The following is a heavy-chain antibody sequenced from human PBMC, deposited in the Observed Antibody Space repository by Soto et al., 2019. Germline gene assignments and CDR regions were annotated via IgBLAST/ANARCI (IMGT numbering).Heavy chain of an antibody. V-gene: IGHV3-33*01. CDR1: GLTFSSYG. D-gene: IGHD2-15*01. Sequence: QVPLVESGGGVVQPGRSLRLSCAASGLTFSSYGMHWFRQAPGKGLEWVAVIWYDGSNKYYAGSVKGRFTTSRDNSKNTLYLQMNSLRAEDTAVYYWALLDATRPSWGQGNLVTVSS. J-gene: IGHJ5*02. CDR3: ALLDATRPS. CDR2: IWYDGSNK.